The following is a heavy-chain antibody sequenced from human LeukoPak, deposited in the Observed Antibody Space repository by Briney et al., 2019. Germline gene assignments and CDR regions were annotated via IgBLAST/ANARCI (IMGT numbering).Heavy chain of an antibody. D-gene: IGHD6-13*01. Sequence: PGRSLRLSCAASGFTFSSYGMHWVRQAPGKGLEWVAVISYDGSNKYYADSVKGRFTISRDNSKNTLYLQMNSLRAEDTAVYYCAEDRLAAAGQFDYWGQGTLVTVSS. CDR2: ISYDGSNK. CDR3: AEDRLAAAGQFDY. CDR1: GFTFSSYG. V-gene: IGHV3-30*18. J-gene: IGHJ4*02.